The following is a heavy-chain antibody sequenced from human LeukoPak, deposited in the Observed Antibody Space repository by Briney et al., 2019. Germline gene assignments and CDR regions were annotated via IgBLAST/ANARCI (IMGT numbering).Heavy chain of an antibody. CDR3: ARLTVTTWDWFDP. J-gene: IGHJ5*02. D-gene: IGHD4-17*01. V-gene: IGHV1-18*01. CDR1: GYTFTSYG. CDR2: ISAYNGNT. Sequence: ASVTVSCKASGYTFTSYGISWVRQAPGQGLEWMVWISAYNGNTNYAQKLQGRVTMTTDTSASTAYMELRSLRSDDTAVYYCARLTVTTWDWFDPWGQGTLVTVSS.